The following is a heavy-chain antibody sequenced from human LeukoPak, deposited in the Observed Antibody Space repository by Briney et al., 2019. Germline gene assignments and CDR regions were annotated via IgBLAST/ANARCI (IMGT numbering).Heavy chain of an antibody. V-gene: IGHV1-3*01. CDR3: ARDGYGDYEVDYYYGMDV. Sequence: ASVKVSCKASGGTFSSYAMHWVRQAPGQRLEWMGWINAGNGNTKYSQKFQGRVTITRDTSASTAYMELSSLRSGDTAVYYCARDGYGDYEVDYYYGMDVWGQGTTVTVSS. J-gene: IGHJ6*02. CDR1: GGTFSSYA. CDR2: INAGNGNT. D-gene: IGHD4-17*01.